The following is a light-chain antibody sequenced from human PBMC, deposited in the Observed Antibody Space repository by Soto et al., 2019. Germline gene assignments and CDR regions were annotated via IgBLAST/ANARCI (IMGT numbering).Light chain of an antibody. CDR1: QGISSY. Sequence: AIRMTQSPSSLSASTGDRVTITCRASQGISSYLAWYQQKPGKAPKLLIYDASSLQSGVPSRFSGSGSGTDFTLTISSLQPEDFATYYCQQSYSTPSITFGQGTRLEFK. J-gene: IGKJ5*01. CDR3: QQSYSTPSIT. CDR2: DAS. V-gene: IGKV1-8*01.